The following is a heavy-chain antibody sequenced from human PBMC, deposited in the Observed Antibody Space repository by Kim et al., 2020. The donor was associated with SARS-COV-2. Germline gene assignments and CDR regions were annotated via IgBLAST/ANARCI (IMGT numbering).Heavy chain of an antibody. Sequence: GGSLRLSCAASGFTFSSYDMHWVRQATGKGLEWVSAIGTAGDTYYPGSVKGRFTISRENAKNSLYLQMNSVRAGDTAVYYCARDLYGSGSYYNPNYYYYGMDVWGQGTTVTVSS. CDR3: ARDLYGSGSYYNPNYYYYGMDV. CDR1: GFTFSSYD. V-gene: IGHV3-13*04. J-gene: IGHJ6*02. CDR2: IGTAGDT. D-gene: IGHD3-10*01.